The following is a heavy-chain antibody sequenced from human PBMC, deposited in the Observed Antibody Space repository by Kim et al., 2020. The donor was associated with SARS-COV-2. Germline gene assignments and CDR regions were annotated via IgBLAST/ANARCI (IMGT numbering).Heavy chain of an antibody. Sequence: ASVKVSCKASGYTFTSYGISWVRQAPGQGLEWMGWISAYNGNTNYAQKLQGRVTMTTDTSTSTAYMELRSLRSDDTAVYYCAAPNTFGGVIASDAFDIWGQGTMVTVSS. D-gene: IGHD3-16*02. CDR3: AAPNTFGGVIASDAFDI. CDR2: ISAYNGNT. V-gene: IGHV1-18*01. CDR1: GYTFTSYG. J-gene: IGHJ3*02.